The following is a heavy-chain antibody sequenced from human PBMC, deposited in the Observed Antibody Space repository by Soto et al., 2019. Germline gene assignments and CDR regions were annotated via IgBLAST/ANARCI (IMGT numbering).Heavy chain of an antibody. CDR3: ARELLMLRGAGGKDV. J-gene: IGHJ6*02. V-gene: IGHV4-30-2*01. D-gene: IGHD3-10*01. Sequence: PSATLSLTCAVSGGSITSSGYSWTWIRQPPGKGLEWIGYIYHTGTTYYNPSLKSRPTISLDRSKNHFSLKLTSVTAADTAVYFCARELLMLRGAGGKDVWGQGTTITFAS. CDR1: GGSITSSGYS. CDR2: IYHTGTT.